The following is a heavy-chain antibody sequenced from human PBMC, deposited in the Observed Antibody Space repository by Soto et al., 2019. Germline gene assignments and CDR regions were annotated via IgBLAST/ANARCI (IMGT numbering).Heavy chain of an antibody. D-gene: IGHD3-9*01. CDR1: GFSLSTSGVG. Sequence: QITLKESGPTLVKPTQTLTLTCTFSGFSLSTSGVGVGWIRQPPGKALEWLALIYWNDDKRYSPSLKIRLTITKDTSKNQVVRTMTNMDPVDTATYYCAHRPPVLRYCDWFDYWGQGTLVTVSS. V-gene: IGHV2-5*01. J-gene: IGHJ4*02. CDR2: IYWNDDK. CDR3: AHRPPVLRYCDWFDY.